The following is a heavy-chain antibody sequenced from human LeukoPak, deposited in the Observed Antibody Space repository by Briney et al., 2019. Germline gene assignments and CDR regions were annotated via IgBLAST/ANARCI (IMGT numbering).Heavy chain of an antibody. CDR3: ARGQSPFVSSSSYFDY. J-gene: IGHJ4*02. Sequence: SETLSLSFAVHGGSFSCYYWSWIRQPPGKGLEWIGEINHSGSTNYNPSLKSRVTISVDTSKNQFSLKLSSVTAADTAVYYCARGQSPFVSSSSYFDYWGQGTVVTVSS. D-gene: IGHD6-6*01. CDR1: GGSFSCYY. V-gene: IGHV4-34*01. CDR2: INHSGST.